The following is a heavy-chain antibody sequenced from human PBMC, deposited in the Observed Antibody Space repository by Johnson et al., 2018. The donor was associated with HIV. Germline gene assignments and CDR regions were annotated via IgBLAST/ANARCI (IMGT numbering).Heavy chain of an antibody. CDR3: AKQLAGHDAFDI. V-gene: IGHV3-NL1*01. J-gene: IGHJ3*02. Sequence: QVQLVESGGGVVQPGGSLRLSCAASGFTLNSYDMHWVRQAIGKGLEWVSGISWNSGNIDYADSVKGRFTISRDNSKNTLYLQMNSLRAEDTAVYYCAKQLAGHDAFDIWGQGTMVTVSS. CDR2: ISWNSGNI. CDR1: GFTLNSYD. D-gene: IGHD6-6*01.